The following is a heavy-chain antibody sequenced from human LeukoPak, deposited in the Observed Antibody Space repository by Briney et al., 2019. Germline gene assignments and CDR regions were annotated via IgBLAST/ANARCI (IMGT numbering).Heavy chain of an antibody. J-gene: IGHJ4*02. CDR2: ISGSGGST. Sequence: PGGSLRLSCAASGFTFSSYAMSWVRQAPGKGLERVSAISGSGGSTYYADSVKGRFTISRDNSKNTLYLQMNSLRAEDTAVYYCAKLGEGTYYYDSSGYYDHTYYFDYWGQGTLVTVSS. V-gene: IGHV3-23*01. D-gene: IGHD3-22*01. CDR3: AKLGEGTYYYDSSGYYDHTYYFDY. CDR1: GFTFSSYA.